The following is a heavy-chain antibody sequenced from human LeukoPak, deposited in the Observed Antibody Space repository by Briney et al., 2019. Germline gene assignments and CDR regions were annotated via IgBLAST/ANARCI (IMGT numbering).Heavy chain of an antibody. J-gene: IGHJ4*02. CDR2: IKSKTDGGTT. D-gene: IGHD4-17*01. CDR3: TTADDYGEMNFDY. V-gene: IGHV3-15*01. CDR1: GFTFSSYW. Sequence: GGSLRLSCAASGFTFSSYWMHWVRQAPGRGLEWVGRIKSKTDGGTTDYAAPVKGRFTISRDDSKNTLYLQMNSLKTEDTAVYYCTTADDYGEMNFDYWGQGTLVTVSS.